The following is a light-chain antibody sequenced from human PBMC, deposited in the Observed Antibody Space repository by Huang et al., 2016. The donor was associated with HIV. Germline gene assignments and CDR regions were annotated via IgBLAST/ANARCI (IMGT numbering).Light chain of an antibody. CDR2: GAS. J-gene: IGKJ1*01. CDR3: QQYDSSPRT. V-gene: IGKV3-20*01. CDR1: QSVSSSY. Sequence: EIVLTQSPGTLSLSPGERATLSCKASQSVSSSYLAWYQQKPGQAPRLLIDGASSRATGIPDRFSGSGSGTDFTLTISRLEPEDFAVYYCQQYDSSPRTFGQGTKVEFK.